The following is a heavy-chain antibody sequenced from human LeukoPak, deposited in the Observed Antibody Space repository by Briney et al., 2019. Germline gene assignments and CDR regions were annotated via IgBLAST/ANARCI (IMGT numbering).Heavy chain of an antibody. Sequence: PSETLSLTCTVSGGSISSYYWSWIRQPPGKGLEWIGYINFSGSTKSNSALESRVTISMDTSKNQFSLKLNSVTAADTAAYYCARQEWLGYGSGSSPFDYWGQGTLVTVSS. CDR1: GGSISSYY. CDR2: INFSGST. D-gene: IGHD3-10*01. J-gene: IGHJ4*02. V-gene: IGHV4-59*08. CDR3: ARQEWLGYGSGSSPFDY.